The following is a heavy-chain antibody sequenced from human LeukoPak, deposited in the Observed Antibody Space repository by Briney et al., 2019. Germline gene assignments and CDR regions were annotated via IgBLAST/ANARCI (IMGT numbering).Heavy chain of an antibody. J-gene: IGHJ4*02. CDR2: ISSSSSYI. CDR1: GFTFSNYS. V-gene: IGHV3-21*01. D-gene: IGHD1-26*01. Sequence: GGSLRLSCAASGFTFSNYSMNWVRQAPGKGLEWVSSISSSSSYIYYADSVKGRFTISRDNAKNSLYLQMNSLRAEDTAVYYCARDRVGAIDYWGQGTLVTVSS. CDR3: ARDRVGAIDY.